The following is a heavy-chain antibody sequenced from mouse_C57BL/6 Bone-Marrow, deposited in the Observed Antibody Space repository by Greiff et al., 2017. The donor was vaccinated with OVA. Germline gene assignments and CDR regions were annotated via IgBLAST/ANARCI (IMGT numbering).Heavy chain of an antibody. D-gene: IGHD2-5*01. Sequence: EVQLQESGTVLARPGASVKMSCKTSGYTFTSYWMHWVKQRPGQGLEWIGAIYPGNSDTSYNQKFKGKAKLTAVTSASTAYMELSSLTNEDSAVYYCTRQAYYSNHVGVWFAYWGQGTLVTVSA. J-gene: IGHJ3*01. CDR1: GYTFTSYW. CDR2: IYPGNSDT. CDR3: TRQAYYSNHVGVWFAY. V-gene: IGHV1-5*01.